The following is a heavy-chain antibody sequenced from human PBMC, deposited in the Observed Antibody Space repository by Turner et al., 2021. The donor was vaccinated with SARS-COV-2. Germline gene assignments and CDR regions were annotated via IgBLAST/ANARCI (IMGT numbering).Heavy chain of an antibody. CDR2: IDSGGST. CDR1: GFTVSSNY. J-gene: IGHJ3*02. V-gene: IGHV3-53*01. D-gene: IGHD6-19*01. CDR3: ARGYSSGWYQRGAFDI. Sequence: EVQLVESGGGLIQPGGSLRLSCAASGFTVSSNYMSWVRQAPGKGLEWVSVIDSGGSTYYADSVKGRFTISRDNYKNTLYLQMNSLRAEDTAVYYCARGYSSGWYQRGAFDIWGQGTMVTVSS.